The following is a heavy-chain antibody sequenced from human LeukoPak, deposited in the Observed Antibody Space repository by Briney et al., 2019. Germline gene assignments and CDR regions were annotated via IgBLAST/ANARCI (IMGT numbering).Heavy chain of an antibody. V-gene: IGHV3-74*01. J-gene: IGHJ2*01. CDR2: INTDGSST. CDR3: ARVGTVTTLGYFDL. CDR1: GFTFSSYW. Sequence: GRSLRLSCAASGFTFSSYWMHWVRQAPGKGLVWVSRINTDGSSTSYADSVKGRFTISRDNAKNTLYLQMNSLRAEDTAVYYCARVGTVTTLGYFDLWGRGTVVTVSS. D-gene: IGHD4-11*01.